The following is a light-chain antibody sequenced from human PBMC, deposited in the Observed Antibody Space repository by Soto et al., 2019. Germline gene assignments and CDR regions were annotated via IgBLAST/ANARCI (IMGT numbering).Light chain of an antibody. J-gene: IGLJ1*01. CDR1: NSDVGAYNY. Sequence: QSALTQPASVSGSPGQSITIPCTGTNSDVGAYNYVSWYQHHPGKAPKLMIYEVFTRSSGVSSRFSGSKSGSTASLTISGLRAEDEADYYCTSYTTTNTLYVFGTGTKLTVL. V-gene: IGLV2-14*01. CDR3: TSYTTTNTLYV. CDR2: EVF.